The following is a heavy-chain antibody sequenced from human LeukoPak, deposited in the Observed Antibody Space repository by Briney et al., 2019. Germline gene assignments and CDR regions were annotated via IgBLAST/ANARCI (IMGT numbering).Heavy chain of an antibody. D-gene: IGHD4-11*01. CDR3: ASGTDYSNYYFNY. CDR1: GGSISNYY. J-gene: IGHJ4*02. Sequence: SETLSLTCIVSGGSISNYYWTWIRQPPGKGLEWIGYIYYSGSTNYNPSLKSRVTISVDTSKNQFSLKLTSVSAADTAVYYCASGTDYSNYYFNYWGQGTLVTVSS. V-gene: IGHV4-59*01. CDR2: IYYSGST.